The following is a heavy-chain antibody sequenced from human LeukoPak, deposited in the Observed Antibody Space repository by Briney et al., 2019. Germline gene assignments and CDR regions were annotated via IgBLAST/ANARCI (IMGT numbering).Heavy chain of an antibody. CDR1: GGTFSSYA. CDR2: IIPILGIA. Sequence: SVKVSCKASGGTFSSYAISWVRQAPGQGLEWMGRIIPILGIANYAQKFQGRDTITADKSTSTAYMELSSLRSEDTAVYYCARPQQTYSSSWYSEYFQHWGQGTLVTVSS. V-gene: IGHV1-69*04. CDR3: ARPQQTYSSSWYSEYFQH. J-gene: IGHJ1*01. D-gene: IGHD6-13*01.